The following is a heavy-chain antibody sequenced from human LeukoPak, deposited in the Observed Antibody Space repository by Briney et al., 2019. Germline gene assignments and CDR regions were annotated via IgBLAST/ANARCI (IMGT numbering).Heavy chain of an antibody. D-gene: IGHD2-21*02. CDR3: ARDATRGGDNDY. CDR1: GFTFSSYW. Sequence: GSLRLSCAASGFTFSSYWMNWARQAPGKGLEWVASINHNGNVNYYADSVKGRLTISRDNSKNSLYLQMGSLRADDTAVYYCARDATRGGDNDYWGQGTRVIVSS. CDR2: INHNGNVN. J-gene: IGHJ4*02. V-gene: IGHV3-7*01.